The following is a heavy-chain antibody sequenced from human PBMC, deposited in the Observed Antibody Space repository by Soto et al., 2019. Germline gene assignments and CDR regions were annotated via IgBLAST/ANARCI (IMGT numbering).Heavy chain of an antibody. CDR2: IFSSGST. CDR1: GYSISRYF. D-gene: IGHD2-21*02. V-gene: IGHV4-59*01. CDR3: AKNWGDSGGGYYGMDV. Sequence: PXETLSLTCTVSGYSISRYFWSWVRQPPGKGLEWIGYIFSSGSTNYNPSLRGRVTISIDKSNNQFSLKLNSVTAADTAVYYCAKNWGDSGGGYYGMDVWGPGTTVTVSS. J-gene: IGHJ6*02.